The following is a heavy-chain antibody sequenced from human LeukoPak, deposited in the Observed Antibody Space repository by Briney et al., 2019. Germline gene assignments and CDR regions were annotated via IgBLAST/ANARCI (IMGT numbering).Heavy chain of an antibody. D-gene: IGHD3-22*01. CDR2: IYYSGST. J-gene: IGHJ4*02. CDR1: GGSISSYY. CDR3: ARGSEDNSGYSFDY. V-gene: IGHV4-59*01. Sequence: SETLSLTCTVSGGSISSYYWSWIRQPPGKGLEWIGYIYYSGSTNYNPSLKSRVTISVDTSKNQFSLKLSSVTAADTAVYYCARGSEDNSGYSFDYWGQGTLVTVSS.